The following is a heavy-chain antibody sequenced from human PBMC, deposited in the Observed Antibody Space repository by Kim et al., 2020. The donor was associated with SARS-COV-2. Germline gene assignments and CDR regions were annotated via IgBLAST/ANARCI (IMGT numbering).Heavy chain of an antibody. V-gene: IGHV3-30*18. CDR2: ISYDGSNK. D-gene: IGHD6-19*01. CDR1: GFTFSSYG. CDR3: AKIKWPTGAVAGPFDY. J-gene: IGHJ4*02. Sequence: GGSLRLSCAASGFTFSSYGMHWVRQAPGKGLEWVAVISYDGSNKYYADSVKGRFTISRDNSKNTLYLQMNSLRAEDTAVYYCAKIKWPTGAVAGPFDYWGQGTLVTVSS.